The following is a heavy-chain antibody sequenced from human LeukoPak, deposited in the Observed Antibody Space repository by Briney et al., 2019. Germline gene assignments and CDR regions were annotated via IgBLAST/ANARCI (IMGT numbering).Heavy chain of an antibody. CDR1: GGSISSYY. J-gene: IGHJ4*02. D-gene: IGHD5-24*01. V-gene: IGHV4-59*01. CDR3: AGSRDGYSDY. Sequence: SETLSLTCTVSGGSISSYYWSWIRQPPGKGLEWIGYIYYSGSTNYNPSLKSRVTMSVDTSKTQFSLKLTSVTAADTAVYYCAGSRDGYSDYWGQGTLVNVSS. CDR2: IYYSGST.